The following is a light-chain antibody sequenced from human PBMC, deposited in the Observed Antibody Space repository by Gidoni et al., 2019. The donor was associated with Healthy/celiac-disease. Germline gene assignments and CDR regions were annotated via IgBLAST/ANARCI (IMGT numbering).Light chain of an antibody. CDR3: QAWDSSTAV. CDR1: KLGDKY. V-gene: IGLV3-1*01. CDR2: QDS. Sequence: SYELTQPPSVSVSPGQTASITCSGDKLGDKYACWYQQKPGQSPVLVISQDSKRHSGIPERFSGSNSGNTATLTISGTQAMDEADYYCQAWDSSTAVFGGGTKLTV. J-gene: IGLJ2*01.